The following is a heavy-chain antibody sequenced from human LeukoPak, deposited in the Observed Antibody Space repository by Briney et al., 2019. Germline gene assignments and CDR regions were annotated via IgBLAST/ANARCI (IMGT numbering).Heavy chain of an antibody. J-gene: IGHJ3*02. D-gene: IGHD4-17*01. CDR3: AKVNDYGDYLDAFDI. CDR2: ISGSGGST. CDR1: GFTFSSYA. Sequence: GGSLRLSCAASGFTFSSYAMSWVRQAPGKGLEWVSAISGSGGSTYYADSVKGRFTISRDNSKNTLYLQMNSLRAADTAAYYCAKVNDYGDYLDAFDIWGQGTMVTVSS. V-gene: IGHV3-23*01.